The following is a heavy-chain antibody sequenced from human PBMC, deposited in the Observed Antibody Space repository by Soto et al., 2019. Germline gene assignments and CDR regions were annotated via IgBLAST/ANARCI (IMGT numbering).Heavy chain of an antibody. Sequence: QVQLVQSGAEVKKPGASVKVSCKASGYTFISYGVSWVRQAPGQGLEWMGWINAFNGNTNYAQKLQGRVTMTRDTSTSTAYMELRSLRSDDTAVYYCARDPVAGTYFDYWGQGTLVTVSS. D-gene: IGHD6-19*01. J-gene: IGHJ4*02. V-gene: IGHV1-18*01. CDR3: ARDPVAGTYFDY. CDR1: GYTFISYG. CDR2: INAFNGNT.